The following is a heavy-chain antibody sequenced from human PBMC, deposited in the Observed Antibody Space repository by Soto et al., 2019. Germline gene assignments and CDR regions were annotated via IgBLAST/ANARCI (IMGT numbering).Heavy chain of an antibody. J-gene: IGHJ4*02. Sequence: EVQLLESGGGLVQPGGSLRLSCAASGFTFSSYAMSWVRQAPGKGLEWVSAISGSGGSTYYADSVKGRFTISRDNSKNTLYLQMNSLRAEDTAVYYCAKVRWAARPHASRSVDYWGQGTLVTVSS. V-gene: IGHV3-23*01. CDR3: AKVRWAARPHASRSVDY. CDR2: ISGSGGST. D-gene: IGHD6-6*01. CDR1: GFTFSSYA.